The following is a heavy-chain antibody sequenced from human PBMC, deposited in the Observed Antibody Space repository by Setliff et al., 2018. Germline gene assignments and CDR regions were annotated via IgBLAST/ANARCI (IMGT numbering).Heavy chain of an antibody. D-gene: IGHD2-21*01. CDR2: ILTTGST. Sequence: AETLSLTCTVSDVSISGYYWSWIRQPPGKGLEWIGHILTTGSTNYNPSLKSRSAISADTSRDRFSPRLTTVTAADTAMYYCARYGERGGLDDFDIWGQGTMVTVSS. V-gene: IGHV4-4*08. CDR3: ARYGERGGLDDFDI. CDR1: DVSISGYY. J-gene: IGHJ3*02.